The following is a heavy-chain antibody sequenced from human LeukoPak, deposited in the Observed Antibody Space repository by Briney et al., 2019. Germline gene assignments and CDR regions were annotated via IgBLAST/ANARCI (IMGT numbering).Heavy chain of an antibody. CDR3: ARDQGIAVALSFDY. CDR2: IKQDGSEK. Sequence: GGSLRLSCAASGFTFSSYWMSWVRQAPGKGLEWVANIKQDGSEKYYVDSVKGRFTISRDNAKNSLYLQMNSLRAEDTAVYYCARDQGIAVALSFDYWGQGTLVTVSS. D-gene: IGHD6-19*01. CDR1: GFTFSSYW. J-gene: IGHJ4*02. V-gene: IGHV3-7*01.